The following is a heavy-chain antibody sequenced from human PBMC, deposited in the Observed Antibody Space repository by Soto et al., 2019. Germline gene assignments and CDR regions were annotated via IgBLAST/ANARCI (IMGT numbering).Heavy chain of an antibody. J-gene: IGHJ5*02. CDR3: ARAPSLLRNWFDP. CDR1: GYSFTSYW. V-gene: IGHV5-51*01. Sequence: GESLKISCKGSGYSFTSYWIGWVRQMPGKGLEWMGIIYPGDSDTRYSPSFQGQVTISADKSISTAYLQWSSLKASNTAMYYCARAPSLLRNWFDPWGQGTLVTVSS. CDR2: IYPGDSDT. D-gene: IGHD3-22*01.